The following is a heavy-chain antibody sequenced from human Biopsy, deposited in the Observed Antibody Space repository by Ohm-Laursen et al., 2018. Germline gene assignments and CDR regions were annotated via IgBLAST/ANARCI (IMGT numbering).Heavy chain of an antibody. V-gene: IGHV4-31*01. CDR3: ARGDYFDSNGYFWFDP. Sequence: TLSLTCTVSGGSISSGGSYWSWLRQRPGKGLEGIGYIFNSANTYYNPSLKNLITISGDTSKNQFSLKLNSVTAADTAVYYCARGDYFDSNGYFWFDPWGQGTLVTVSS. J-gene: IGHJ5*02. CDR1: GGSISSGGSY. D-gene: IGHD3-22*01. CDR2: IFNSANT.